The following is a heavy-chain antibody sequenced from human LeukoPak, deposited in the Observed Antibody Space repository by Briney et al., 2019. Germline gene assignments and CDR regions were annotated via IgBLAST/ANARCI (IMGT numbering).Heavy chain of an antibody. J-gene: IGHJ4*02. Sequence: GGSLRLSCAASGFTFSSYSMNWVRPAPGKGLEWVANIKHDGSEKYYVESVKGRCTISRDNAKNTLYLQMNSLRAEDTAVYYCARDRGVYYYGSGIRWGQGTLVTVSS. D-gene: IGHD3-10*01. CDR1: GFTFSSYS. CDR3: ARDRGVYYYGSGIR. V-gene: IGHV3-7*01. CDR2: IKHDGSEK.